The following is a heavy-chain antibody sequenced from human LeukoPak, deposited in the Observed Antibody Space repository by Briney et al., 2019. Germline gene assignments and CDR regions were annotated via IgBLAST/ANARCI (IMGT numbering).Heavy chain of an antibody. CDR3: AKGGQQLVRYYFDY. D-gene: IGHD6-13*01. CDR2: IWYDGSNK. J-gene: IGHJ4*02. CDR1: GFTFSSYG. V-gene: IGHV3-33*06. Sequence: PGGSQRLSCAASGFTFSSYGMHWVRQAPGKGLEWVAVIWYDGSNKYYADSVKGRFTISRDNSKNTLYLQMNSLRAEDTAVYYCAKGGQQLVRYYFDYWGQGTLVTVSS.